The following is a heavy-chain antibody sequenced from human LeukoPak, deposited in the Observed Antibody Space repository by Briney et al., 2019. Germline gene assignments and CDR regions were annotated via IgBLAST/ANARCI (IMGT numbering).Heavy chain of an antibody. CDR3: ARDHLTKGLDY. V-gene: IGHV4-59*11. J-gene: IGHJ4*02. CDR2: IYYSGST. Sequence: SETLSLTCTVSGGSISSHYWSWIRQPPGKGLEWIGYIYYSGSTNYNPSLKSRVTISVDTSKNQFSLKLSSVTASDTAVYYCARDHLTKGLDYWGQGTLVTLSS. D-gene: IGHD4/OR15-4a*01. CDR1: GGSISSHY.